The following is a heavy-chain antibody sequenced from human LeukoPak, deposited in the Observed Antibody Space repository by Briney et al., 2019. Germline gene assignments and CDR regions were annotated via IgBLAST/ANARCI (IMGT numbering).Heavy chain of an antibody. V-gene: IGHV1-69*06. CDR1: GGTFSSYA. J-gene: IGHJ6*04. Sequence: ASVKVSCKASGGTFSSYAISWVRQAPGQGLEWMGGIIPIFGTANYAQKFQGRVTIIADKSTSTAYMELSSLRSEDTAVYYCATPREGTSWPPPNLNYYYYYGMDVWGKGTTVTVSS. CDR3: ATPREGTSWPPPNLNYYYYYGMDV. CDR2: IIPIFGTA. D-gene: IGHD2-2*01.